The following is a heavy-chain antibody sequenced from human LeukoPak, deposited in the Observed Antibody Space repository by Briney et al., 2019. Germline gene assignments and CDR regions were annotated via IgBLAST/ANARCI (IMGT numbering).Heavy chain of an antibody. Sequence: SETLSLTCTVSGGSISSYYWSWIRQPPGKGLEWIGYIHYSGSTNYNPSLKSRVTISVDTSKNQFSLKLSSVTAADTAVYYCARLVDCSGGNCYYAFDMWGQGTMVTVS. CDR2: IHYSGST. V-gene: IGHV4-59*01. J-gene: IGHJ3*02. CDR3: ARLVDCSGGNCYYAFDM. D-gene: IGHD2-15*01. CDR1: GGSISSYY.